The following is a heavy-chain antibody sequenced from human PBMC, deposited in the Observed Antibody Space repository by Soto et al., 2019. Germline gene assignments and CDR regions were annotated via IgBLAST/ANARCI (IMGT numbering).Heavy chain of an antibody. V-gene: IGHV3-33*01. D-gene: IGHD6-13*01. CDR3: ARGGIIAAAGPDYFDY. CDR2: IWYDGSNK. Sequence: SLRLSCASSGFTFSSYGMHWVRQAPGKGLEWVAVIWYDGSNKYYADSVKGRFTISRDNSKNTLYLQMNSLRAEDTAVYYCARGGIIAAAGPDYFDYWGQGTLVTVSS. J-gene: IGHJ4*02. CDR1: GFTFSSYG.